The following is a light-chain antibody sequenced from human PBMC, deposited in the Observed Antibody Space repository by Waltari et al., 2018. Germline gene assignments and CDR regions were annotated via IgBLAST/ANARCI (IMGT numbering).Light chain of an antibody. J-gene: IGLJ7*01. Sequence: QSVLTQPPSVSAAPGQRVTISCSGGSSNIGNNYVSWYRQFPGTAPKLLIYENTERPSGIPGRCSGSKSGTSATLDITGLQAGDEADYNCGTWDSSLSGAVFGGGTHLTVL. CDR2: ENT. CDR3: GTWDSSLSGAV. V-gene: IGLV1-51*02. CDR1: SSNIGNNY.